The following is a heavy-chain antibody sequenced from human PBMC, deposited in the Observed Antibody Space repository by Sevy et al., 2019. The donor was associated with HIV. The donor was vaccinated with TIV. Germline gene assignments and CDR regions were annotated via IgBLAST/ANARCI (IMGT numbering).Heavy chain of an antibody. CDR2: ISSDSYYI. J-gene: IGHJ4*02. V-gene: IGHV3-21*01. D-gene: IGHD3-22*01. CDR3: ASDPSADSSDYSCFES. CDR1: GFSFNTYT. Sequence: GGSLRLSCATSGFSFNTYTMNWVRQAPGKGLEWVSSISSDSYYIHYADSLKGRFTISRDNAKNSQYLQMNSLSVEDTAVYYCASDPSADSSDYSCFESWGQGTLVTVSS.